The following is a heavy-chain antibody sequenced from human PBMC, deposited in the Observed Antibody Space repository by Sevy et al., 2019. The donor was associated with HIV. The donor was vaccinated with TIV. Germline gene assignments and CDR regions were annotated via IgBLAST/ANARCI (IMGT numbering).Heavy chain of an antibody. CDR1: GFTFSNFG. V-gene: IGHV3-30*02. Sequence: GGSLRLSCSASGFTFSNFGMHWVRQVPGKGLEWVTFIRYDGSDKYYAASVKGRFTISRDDSKNTLYLQMDSLRAEDTAIYYCAKDLAGPGRRYFDYWGQGTQVIVSS. D-gene: IGHD6-13*01. J-gene: IGHJ4*02. CDR2: IRYDGSDK. CDR3: AKDLAGPGRRYFDY.